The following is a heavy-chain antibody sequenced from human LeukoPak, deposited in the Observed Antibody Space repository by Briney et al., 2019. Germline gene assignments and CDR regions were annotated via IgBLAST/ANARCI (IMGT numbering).Heavy chain of an antibody. CDR2: INPNSGGT. Sequence: ASVKVSCKASGGTFSSYAISWVRQAPGQGLEWMGWINPNSGGTNYAQKFQGRVTMTRDTSISTAYMELSRLRSDDTAVYYCARDRVSGWYIDWFDPWGQGTLVTVSS. CDR1: GGTFSSYA. V-gene: IGHV1-2*02. CDR3: ARDRVSGWYIDWFDP. J-gene: IGHJ5*02. D-gene: IGHD6-19*01.